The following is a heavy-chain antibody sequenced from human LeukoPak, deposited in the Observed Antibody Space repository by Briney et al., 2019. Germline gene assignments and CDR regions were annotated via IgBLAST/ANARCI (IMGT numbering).Heavy chain of an antibody. D-gene: IGHD3-22*01. J-gene: IGHJ3*02. CDR1: GGSISSYY. Sequence: SETLSLTCTVSGGSISSYYWSWIRQPPGKGLEWIGYIYYSGSTNYNPSLKSRVTISVDTSKNQFSLKLSSVTAADTAVYYCARDLSYYYDSSGYEHAFDIWGQGTMVTVSS. V-gene: IGHV4-59*01. CDR2: IYYSGST. CDR3: ARDLSYYYDSSGYEHAFDI.